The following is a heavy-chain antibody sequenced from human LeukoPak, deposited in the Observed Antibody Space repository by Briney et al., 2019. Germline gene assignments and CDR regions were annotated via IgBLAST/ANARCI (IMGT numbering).Heavy chain of an antibody. D-gene: IGHD2-2*01. Sequence: GESLKISCKGSGYSFTSYWIGWVRQMPGKGLEWMGIIYPGDSDTRYSPSFQGQVTISADKSISTAYLQWSSLKASDTAMYYCARPWAPGCSSTSCSLSAFDIWGQGTMVTVSS. CDR3: ARPWAPGCSSTSCSLSAFDI. CDR1: GYSFTSYW. CDR2: IYPGDSDT. V-gene: IGHV5-51*01. J-gene: IGHJ3*02.